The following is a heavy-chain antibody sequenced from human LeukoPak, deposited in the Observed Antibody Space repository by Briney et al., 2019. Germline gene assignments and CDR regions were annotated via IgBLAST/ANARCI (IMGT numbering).Heavy chain of an antibody. CDR2: INHSGST. CDR3: ARGTTIVATSGIKYYFDY. V-gene: IGHV4-34*01. J-gene: IGHJ4*02. CDR1: GGSFSGYY. Sequence: PSETLSLTCAVYGGSFSGYYWSWIRQPPGKGLEWIGEINHSGSTNYNPSLKSRVTISVDTSKNQFSLKLSSVTAADTAVYYCARGTTIVATSGIKYYFDYWGQGTLVTVSS. D-gene: IGHD5-12*01.